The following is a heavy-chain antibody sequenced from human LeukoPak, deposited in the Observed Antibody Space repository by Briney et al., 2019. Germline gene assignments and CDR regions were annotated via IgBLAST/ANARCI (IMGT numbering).Heavy chain of an antibody. J-gene: IGHJ5*02. CDR1: GTTIISNH. CDR2: IYDGGST. Sequence: GASLMLSCTASGTTIISNHMSWVRQAPGHGLELDSVIYDGGSTHYADSVKGRFTISRDNSKNTLYLQMNSLRAEDTAVYYCARFYGVPGGWFDPWGQGTLVTVSS. CDR3: ARFYGVPGGWFDP. D-gene: IGHD4-17*01. V-gene: IGHV3-66*01.